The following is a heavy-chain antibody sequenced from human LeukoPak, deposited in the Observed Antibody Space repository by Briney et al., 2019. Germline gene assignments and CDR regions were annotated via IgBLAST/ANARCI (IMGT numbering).Heavy chain of an antibody. J-gene: IGHJ5*02. V-gene: IGHV4-59*01. CDR2: IYHTGAS. Sequence: KPSETLSLTCHVSGLSINAYLWTWIRQTPGKGLEWLGYIYHTGASTYSPSFKGRVSVSIDTSTSRFSLNLNSVTPADTALYFCARRMAAAGDTWFDHWGQGLLVTVAS. D-gene: IGHD6-19*01. CDR3: ARRMAAAGDTWFDH. CDR1: GLSINAYL.